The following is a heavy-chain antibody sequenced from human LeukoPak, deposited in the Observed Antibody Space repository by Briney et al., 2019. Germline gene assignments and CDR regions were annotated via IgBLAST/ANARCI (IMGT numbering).Heavy chain of an antibody. D-gene: IGHD3/OR15-3a*01. CDR3: ARQTGSGLFILP. V-gene: IGHV4-39*01. CDR2: IYYSGNT. J-gene: IGHJ4*02. CDR1: GVSISSSNSY. Sequence: SETLPLTCTVSGVSISSSNSYWGWIRQPPGKGLEWIGSIYYSGNTYYNASLKSQVSISIDTSKNQFSLRLTSVTAADTAVYYRARQTGSGLFILPGGQGTLVTVSS.